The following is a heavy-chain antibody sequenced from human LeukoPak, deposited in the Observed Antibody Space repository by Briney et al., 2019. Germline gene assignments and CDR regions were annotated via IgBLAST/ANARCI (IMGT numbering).Heavy chain of an antibody. V-gene: IGHV3-23*01. CDR2: ISGSGGST. D-gene: IGHD1-26*01. CDR3: AKHCGSYSGGLPIDY. J-gene: IGHJ4*02. CDR1: GFTFSSYA. Sequence: GGSLRLSCAASGFTFSSYAMSWVRQSPGKGLEWVSAISGSGGSTYYADSVKGRFTISRDNSKNTLYLQMNSLRAEDTAVYYCAKHCGSYSGGLPIDYWGQGTLVTVSS.